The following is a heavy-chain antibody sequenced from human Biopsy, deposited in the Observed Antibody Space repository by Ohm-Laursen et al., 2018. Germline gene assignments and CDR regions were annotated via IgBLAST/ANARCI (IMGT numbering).Heavy chain of an antibody. CDR2: INQAGTT. J-gene: IGHJ4*02. CDR3: GNEVHGRDY. D-gene: IGHD2-15*01. Sequence: TLSLTCAVFGKTFSDYQWSWIRRPPGKGLEWIGQINQAGTTNYNPSLKSRVSISADASKYEFSLRLTSVTAADTAVYLCGNEVHGRDYWGLGAQVTVSS. V-gene: IGHV4-34*08. CDR1: GKTFSDYQ.